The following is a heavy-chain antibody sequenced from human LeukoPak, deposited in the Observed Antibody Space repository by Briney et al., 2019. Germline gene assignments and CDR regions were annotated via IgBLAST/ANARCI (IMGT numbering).Heavy chain of an antibody. CDR2: ISSSSSTI. V-gene: IGHV3-48*01. CDR1: GFTFSSYS. J-gene: IGHJ2*01. Sequence: GGSLRLSCAASGFTFSSYSMNWVRQAPGKGLEWVSYISSSSSTIYYADSVKGRFTISRDNAKNSLYLQMNSLRAEDTAVYYCARDGGQYYYDSSGYCFFDLWGRGTLVTVSS. CDR3: ARDGGQYYYDSSGYCFFDL. D-gene: IGHD3-22*01.